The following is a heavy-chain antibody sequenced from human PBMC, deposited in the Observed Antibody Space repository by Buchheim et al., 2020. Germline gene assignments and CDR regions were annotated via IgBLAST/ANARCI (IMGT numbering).Heavy chain of an antibody. CDR1: GFTFSIYV. CDR3: AKDAEDSSGWFYLDS. Sequence: EVQLLESGGGLVQPGGSLRLSCAASGFTFSIYVMAWVRQAPGKGLEWASSISTAGGETYYADSVKGRFTISRDNSKNTLFLQMNSLRAEDTAVYYCAKDAEDSSGWFYLDSWGQGTL. CDR2: ISTAGGET. J-gene: IGHJ4*02. V-gene: IGHV3-23*01. D-gene: IGHD6-19*01.